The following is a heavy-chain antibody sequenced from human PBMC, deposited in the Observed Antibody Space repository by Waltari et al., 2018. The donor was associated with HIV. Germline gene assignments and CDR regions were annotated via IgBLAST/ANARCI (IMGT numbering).Heavy chain of an antibody. CDR3: ARLGGGSWSGYRLRRDHYYFDY. CDR2: MSAKSDNA. V-gene: IGHV1-8*01. J-gene: IGHJ4*02. Sequence: QVQLVQSGAEVKKPGASVRVSCKAAGSTFINYDIIWVRQATGQGLEWMGWMSAKSDNAGDAQKLQERVTMTRNTSITAAYMERSSLRSEDTGVYFCARLGGGSWSGYRLRRDHYYFDYWGQGTLVTVSS. CDR1: GSTFINYD. D-gene: IGHD3-3*01.